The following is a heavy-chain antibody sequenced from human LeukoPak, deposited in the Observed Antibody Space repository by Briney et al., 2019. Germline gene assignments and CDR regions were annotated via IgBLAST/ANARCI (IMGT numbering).Heavy chain of an antibody. V-gene: IGHV4-59*01. J-gene: IGHJ4*02. CDR3: ARSQGGYCSGGSCSNDY. D-gene: IGHD2-15*01. CDR2: IYYSGST. CDR1: GGSISNYY. Sequence: PSETLSLTCTVSGGSISNYYWSWIRQPPGKGREWIGYIYYSGSTNYNPSLKSRVTISVDTSKNQFSLKLSSVTSADTAVYYCARSQGGYCSGGSCSNDYWGQGTLVTVSS.